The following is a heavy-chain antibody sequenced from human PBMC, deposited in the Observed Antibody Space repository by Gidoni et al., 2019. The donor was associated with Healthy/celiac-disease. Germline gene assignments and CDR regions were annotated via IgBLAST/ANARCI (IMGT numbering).Heavy chain of an antibody. D-gene: IGHD3-22*01. CDR1: GFTFGDYA. CDR3: TSAYYYDSSGYYYAYYYYGMDV. J-gene: IGHJ6*02. Sequence: EVQLVESGGGLVKPGRSLRLSCTASGFTFGDYAMSWFRQAPGKGLEWVGFIRSKAYGGTTEYAASVKGRFTISRDDSKSIAYLQMNSLKTEDTAVYYCTSAYYYDSSGYYYAYYYYGMDVWGQGTTVTVSS. CDR2: IRSKAYGGTT. V-gene: IGHV3-49*05.